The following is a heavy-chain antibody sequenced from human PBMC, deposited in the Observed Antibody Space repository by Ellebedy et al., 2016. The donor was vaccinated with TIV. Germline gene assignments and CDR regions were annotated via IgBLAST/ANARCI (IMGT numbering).Heavy chain of an antibody. J-gene: IGHJ4*02. V-gene: IGHV3-23*01. Sequence: GESLKISCAASGFTFSSYAMSWVRQAPGKGLEWGSTITGGGDNTYYADSVKGRFTISRDNSKNTLYLQMNSLRAADTAVYYCAKDLYGDYVVNYWGPGTLVTVSS. CDR3: AKDLYGDYVVNY. D-gene: IGHD4-17*01. CDR1: GFTFSSYA. CDR2: ITGGGDNT.